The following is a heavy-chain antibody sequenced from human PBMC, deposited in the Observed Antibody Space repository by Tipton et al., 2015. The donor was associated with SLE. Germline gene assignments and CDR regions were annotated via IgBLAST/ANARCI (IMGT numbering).Heavy chain of an antibody. CDR3: ARVGYSSSWYGGGFDY. Sequence: TLSLTCTVSGGSISSHYWSWIRQPPGKGLEGIGYIYYSGSTYYNPSLKSRVTISVDTSKNQFSLKLSSVTAADTAVYYCARVGYSSSWYGGGFDYWGQGTLVTVSS. CDR1: GGSISSHY. V-gene: IGHV4-59*04. J-gene: IGHJ4*02. D-gene: IGHD6-13*01. CDR2: IYYSGST.